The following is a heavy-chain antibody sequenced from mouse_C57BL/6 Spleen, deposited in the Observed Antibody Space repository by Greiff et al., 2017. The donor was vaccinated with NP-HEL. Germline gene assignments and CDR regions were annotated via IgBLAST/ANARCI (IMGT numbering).Heavy chain of an antibody. J-gene: IGHJ1*03. CDR3: AREALRSSYWYFDV. V-gene: IGHV1-50*01. D-gene: IGHD1-1*01. CDR1: GYTFTSYW. Sequence: QVQLQQPGAELVKPGASVKLSCKASGYTFTSYWMQWVKQRPGQGLEWIGEIDTSDSYTNYTQKFKGKATLTVDTSSSTAYMQLSSLTSEDSAVYYCAREALRSSYWYFDVWGTGTTVTVSS. CDR2: IDTSDSYT.